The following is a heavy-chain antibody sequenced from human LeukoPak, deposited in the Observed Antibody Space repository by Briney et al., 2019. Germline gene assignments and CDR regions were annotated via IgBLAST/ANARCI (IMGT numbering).Heavy chain of an antibody. CDR1: GGSISDNY. V-gene: IGHV4-59*01. CDR2: MYYSGST. J-gene: IGHJ2*01. Sequence: SETLSLTCTVSGGSISDNYWTWIRQPPGKGLEGIGYMYYSGSTNYNPSFKSRVIISVDTSKNQFSLEVSSVTAADTAVYYCARLHDYGGKNFDLWGRGTLVTVSS. D-gene: IGHD4-23*01. CDR3: ARLHDYGGKNFDL.